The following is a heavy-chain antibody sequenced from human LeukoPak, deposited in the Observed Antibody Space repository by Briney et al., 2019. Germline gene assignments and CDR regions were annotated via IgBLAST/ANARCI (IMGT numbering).Heavy chain of an antibody. J-gene: IGHJ4*02. D-gene: IGHD6-19*01. CDR2: IYYSGST. V-gene: IGHV4-39*01. Sequence: SETLSLTCTVSGGSISSSSYYWGWLRQPPGKGLEWIGSIYYSGSTYYNPSLKSRVTISVDTSKNQFSLKLSSVTAADTAVYYCARTGYSSGGVDYWGQGTLVTVSS. CDR1: GGSISSSSYY. CDR3: ARTGYSSGGVDY.